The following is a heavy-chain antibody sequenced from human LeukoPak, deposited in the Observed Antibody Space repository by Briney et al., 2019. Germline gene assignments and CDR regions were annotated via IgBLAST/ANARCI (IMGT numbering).Heavy chain of an antibody. Sequence: PGGSLRLSCAASGFTFSSYGMHWVRQAPGKGLEWVAVIWHDGSNKYYADSVKGRFTISRDNSKNTLYLQMNSLRAEDTAVYYCAREYGDYVVGAFDIWGQGTMVTVSS. V-gene: IGHV3-33*01. D-gene: IGHD4-17*01. CDR2: IWHDGSNK. CDR3: AREYGDYVVGAFDI. J-gene: IGHJ3*02. CDR1: GFTFSSYG.